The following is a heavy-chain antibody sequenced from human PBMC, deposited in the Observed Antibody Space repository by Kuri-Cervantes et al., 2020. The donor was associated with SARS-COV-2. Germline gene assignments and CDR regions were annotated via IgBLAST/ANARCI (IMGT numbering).Heavy chain of an antibody. CDR1: GFTFSSYD. D-gene: IGHD3-10*01. Sequence: GESLKISCAASGFTFSSYDMHWVRQATGKGLEWVSAIGTAGDPYYPGSVKGRFTISRGNSKNTLYLQMNSLRAEDTAVYYCAKGGGSGSYLDYWGQGTLVTVSS. CDR3: AKGGGSGSYLDY. J-gene: IGHJ4*02. CDR2: IGTAGDP. V-gene: IGHV3-13*05.